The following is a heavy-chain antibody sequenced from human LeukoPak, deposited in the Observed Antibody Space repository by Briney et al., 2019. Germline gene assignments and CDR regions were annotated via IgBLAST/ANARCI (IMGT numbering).Heavy chain of an antibody. CDR1: GFTFSSYS. D-gene: IGHD4-17*01. Sequence: GGSLRLSCAASGFTFSSYSMNWVRQAPGKGLEWVSSISSSSSYIYYADSVKGRFTISRDNAKNSLYLQMNSLRAEDTAVYYCARLKTTVTNYFDYWGQGTLVTVSS. CDR2: ISSSSSYI. CDR3: ARLKTTVTNYFDY. J-gene: IGHJ4*02. V-gene: IGHV3-21*01.